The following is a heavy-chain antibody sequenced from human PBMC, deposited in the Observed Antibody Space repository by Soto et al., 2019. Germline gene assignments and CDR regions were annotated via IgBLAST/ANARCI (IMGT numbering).Heavy chain of an antibody. CDR3: ARGRSPVVRGVINLYYYGMDV. V-gene: IGHV1-3*01. CDR1: GYTFTSYS. CDR2: INAGNGNT. J-gene: IGHJ6*02. D-gene: IGHD3-10*01. Sequence: ASVKVSCKASGYTFTSYSMHWVREAPGQRLEWMGWINAGNGNTKYSQKFQGRVTITRDTSASTAYMELSSLRSEDTAVYYCARGRSPVVRGVINLYYYGMDVWGQGTTVTVS.